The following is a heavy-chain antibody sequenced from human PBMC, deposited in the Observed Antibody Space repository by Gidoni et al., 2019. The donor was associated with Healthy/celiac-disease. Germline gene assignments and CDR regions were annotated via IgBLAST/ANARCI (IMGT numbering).Heavy chain of an antibody. D-gene: IGHD3-22*01. Sequence: EVQLVESGGGLVQPGGSLRLSCAASGFPLSSYSMTCVRQAPGKGLECVSYISSSSSTIYYADSVKGRFTISRDNAKNSLYLQMNSLRDEDTAVYYCARDRYYYDSSGYSGYYYYGMDVWGQGTTVTVSS. CDR3: ARDRYYYDSSGYSGYYYYGMDV. V-gene: IGHV3-48*02. CDR2: ISSSSSTI. J-gene: IGHJ6*02. CDR1: GFPLSSYS.